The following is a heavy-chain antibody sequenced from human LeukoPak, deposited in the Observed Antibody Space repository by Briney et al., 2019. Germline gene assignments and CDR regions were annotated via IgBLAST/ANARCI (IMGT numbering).Heavy chain of an antibody. CDR2: IRYDGINK. D-gene: IGHD3-9*01. Sequence: GGSLRLSCAASGFTFSTHGMHWVRQAPGKGLEWVAFIRYDGINKYYADSVRGRFTISRDSFKNTLYLQMNSLRAEDTAVYYCAKVGKPNVLRYFFDYWGQGTLVTVSS. CDR3: AKVGKPNVLRYFFDY. J-gene: IGHJ4*02. CDR1: GFTFSTHG. V-gene: IGHV3-30*02.